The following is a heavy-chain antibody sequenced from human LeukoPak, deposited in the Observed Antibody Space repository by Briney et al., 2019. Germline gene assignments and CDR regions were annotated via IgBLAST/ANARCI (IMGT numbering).Heavy chain of an antibody. D-gene: IGHD3-10*01. Sequence: GSLRLSCAASGFTFSSYAMSWVRQAPGKGLEWVSAISGSGGSTYYADSVKGRFTISRDNSKNTLYLQMNSLRAEDTAVYYCARGDGSGSYHYWGQGTLVTVSS. J-gene: IGHJ4*02. CDR1: GFTFSSYA. CDR3: ARGDGSGSYHY. CDR2: ISGSGGST. V-gene: IGHV3-23*01.